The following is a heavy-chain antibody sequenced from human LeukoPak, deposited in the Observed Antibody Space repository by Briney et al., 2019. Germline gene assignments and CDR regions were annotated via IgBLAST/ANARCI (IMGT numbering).Heavy chain of an antibody. V-gene: IGHV1-8*01. Sequence: GASVKVSCKASGYTFTSYGINWVRQATGQGLEWMGWMNPNSGNTGYAQKFQGRVTMTRNTSISTAYMELSSLRSEDTAVYYCARSTYDYVWGSSEYDYWGQGTLVTVSS. D-gene: IGHD3-16*01. CDR1: GYTFTSYG. CDR2: MNPNSGNT. J-gene: IGHJ4*02. CDR3: ARSTYDYVWGSSEYDY.